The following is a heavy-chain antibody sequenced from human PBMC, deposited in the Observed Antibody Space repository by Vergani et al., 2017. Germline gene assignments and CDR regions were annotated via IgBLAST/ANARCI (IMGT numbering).Heavy chain of an antibody. CDR3: ARQHGDYRNWFDP. Sequence: QVQLQESGPGLVKPSETLSLTCTVSGGSISSYYWSWIRQPPGKGLEWIGYIYYSGSTNYNPSLKSRVTISVDTSKNQFSLKLSSVTAADTAVYYCARQHGDYRNWFDPWGQGTLVTVSS. CDR2: IYYSGST. V-gene: IGHV4-59*08. J-gene: IGHJ5*02. D-gene: IGHD4-17*01. CDR1: GGSISSYY.